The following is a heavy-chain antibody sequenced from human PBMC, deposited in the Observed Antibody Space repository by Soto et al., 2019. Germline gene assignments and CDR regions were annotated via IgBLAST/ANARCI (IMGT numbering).Heavy chain of an antibody. CDR1: GGSVSDDNYY. CDR2: IYHTGST. Sequence: TSETLSLTCTVSGGSVSDDNYYWSWIRQPPGKRLEWIGYIYHTGSTNFNPSLKSRVTMSVDTSKNQFSLTLNSVTAADTAVYYCARGNWKGDYWGQGTLVTVS. V-gene: IGHV4-61*01. J-gene: IGHJ4*02. D-gene: IGHD1-20*01. CDR3: ARGNWKGDY.